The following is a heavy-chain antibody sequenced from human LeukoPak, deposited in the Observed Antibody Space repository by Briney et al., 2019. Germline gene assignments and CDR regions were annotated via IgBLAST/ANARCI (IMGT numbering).Heavy chain of an antibody. V-gene: IGHV3-21*01. CDR1: GFTFSSYS. D-gene: IGHD3-3*01. CDR3: ASLDDFWSGYPYGMDV. J-gene: IGHJ6*02. CDR2: ISSSSSYI. Sequence: GGSLRLSCAASGFTFSSYSMNWVRQAPGKGLEWVSSISSSSSYIYYADSVKGRFTISRDNAKNSLYLQMNSLRAEDTAVYYCASLDDFWSGYPYGMDVWDQGTTVTVSS.